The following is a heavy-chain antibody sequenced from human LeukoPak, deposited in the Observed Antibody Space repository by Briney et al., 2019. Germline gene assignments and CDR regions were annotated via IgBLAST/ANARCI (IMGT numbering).Heavy chain of an antibody. J-gene: IGHJ6*03. CDR1: GFTFSSYE. Sequence: GGSLRLSCAASGFTFSSYEMNWVRQAPGKGLEWVAFIRYDGSNKYYADSVRGRFTISRDNSKNTLYLQMNSLRAEDTAVYFCAKGSKAVLFTRDHYMDVWGKGTTVTISS. CDR2: IRYDGSNK. D-gene: IGHD6-19*01. V-gene: IGHV3-30*02. CDR3: AKGSKAVLFTRDHYMDV.